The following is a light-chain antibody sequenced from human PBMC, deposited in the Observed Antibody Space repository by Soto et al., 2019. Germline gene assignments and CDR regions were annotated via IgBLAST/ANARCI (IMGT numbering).Light chain of an antibody. J-gene: IGKJ5*01. V-gene: IGKV1-9*01. CDR2: AAS. CDR1: QGFSSY. CDR3: QQISTYPAT. Sequence: IQLTQSPSSLSASLGDKVTITCRASQGFSSYLAWYQQKPGKVPELLIYAASTLQSGVPSRFSGSGSGTDFTLTISSLQPEDFATYYCQQISTYPATFGQGTRLELK.